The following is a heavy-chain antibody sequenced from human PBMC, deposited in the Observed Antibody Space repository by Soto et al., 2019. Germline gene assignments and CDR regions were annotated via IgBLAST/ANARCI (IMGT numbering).Heavy chain of an antibody. V-gene: IGHV5-51*01. D-gene: IGHD3-3*01. J-gene: IGHJ4*02. Sequence: GESLKISCNGSAYSFTNYWIGWVRQMPGKGPAWMGSSYPGDSDIKYSPSFQGQVTISADKSINTTYLQWSSLKAADSAMYYCARTARGHYYEGFDYWGQGTLVTVSS. CDR2: SYPGDSDI. CDR1: AYSFTNYW. CDR3: ARTARGHYYEGFDY.